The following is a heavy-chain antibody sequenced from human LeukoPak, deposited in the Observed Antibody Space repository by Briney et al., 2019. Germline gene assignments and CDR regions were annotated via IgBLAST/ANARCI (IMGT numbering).Heavy chain of an antibody. V-gene: IGHV1-69*04. D-gene: IGHD4-17*01. CDR3: ARDPVTTRFDP. Sequence: GASVKVSCKASGGTFSSYAISWVRQAPGQGLGWMGRIIPIFGIANYAQKFQGRVTITADKSTSTAYMELSSLRSEDTAVYYCARDPVTTRFDPWGQGTLVTVSS. J-gene: IGHJ5*02. CDR2: IIPIFGIA. CDR1: GGTFSSYA.